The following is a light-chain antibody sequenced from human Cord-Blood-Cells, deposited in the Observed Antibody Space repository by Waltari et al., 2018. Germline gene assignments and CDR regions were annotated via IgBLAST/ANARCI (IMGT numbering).Light chain of an antibody. J-gene: IGKJ5*01. CDR1: QSISSY. CDR2: AAS. V-gene: IGKV1-8*01. Sequence: AIRMTQSPSSLSASTGDRVTITCRASQSISSYLAWYQQKPGKAPKLLIYAASTLQSGVPSRFSGSGSGTDFTLTISCLQSEDFATYYCQQYYSYPTFGQGTRLEIK. CDR3: QQYYSYPT.